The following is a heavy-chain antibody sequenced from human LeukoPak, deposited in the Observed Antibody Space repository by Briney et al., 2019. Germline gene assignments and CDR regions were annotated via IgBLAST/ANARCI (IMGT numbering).Heavy chain of an antibody. CDR3: ARGHQPPYYGMDV. CDR2: VIPILGIA. Sequence: TVKVSCKASGGTFSSYTISWVRHAPGQGREWMGRVIPILGIANYAQKFQGRVTITADKSTSTAYMGLSSLRSEDTAVFYCARGHQPPYYGMDVWGQGTTVTVSS. V-gene: IGHV1-69*02. CDR1: GGTFSSYT. J-gene: IGHJ6*02.